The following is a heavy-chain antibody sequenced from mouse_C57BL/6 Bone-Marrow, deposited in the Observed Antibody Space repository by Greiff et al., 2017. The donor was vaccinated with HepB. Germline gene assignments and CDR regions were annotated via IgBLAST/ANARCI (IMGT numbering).Heavy chain of an antibody. J-gene: IGHJ4*01. CDR1: GYAFSSSW. Sequence: QVQLQQSGPELVKPGASVKISCKASGYAFSSSWMNWVKQRPGKGLEWIGRIYPGDGDTNYNGKFKGKATLTAAKSSSTAYMQLSSLTSEDSAVYFCARSEVYYGNIYAMDYWGQGTSVTVSS. CDR3: ARSEVYYGNIYAMDY. V-gene: IGHV1-82*01. CDR2: IYPGDGDT. D-gene: IGHD2-1*01.